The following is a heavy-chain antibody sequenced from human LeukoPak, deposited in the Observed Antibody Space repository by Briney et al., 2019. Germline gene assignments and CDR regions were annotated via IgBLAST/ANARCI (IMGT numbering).Heavy chain of an antibody. V-gene: IGHV4-34*01. CDR1: GGSFSGYY. CDR3: ARVLGTVDY. J-gene: IGHJ4*02. CDR2: INHSGST. D-gene: IGHD1-14*01. Sequence: SETLSLTCAVYGGSFSGYYWSWSRQPPGKGLEWIGEINHSGSTNYNPSLKSRVTISVDTSKDQFSLKLSSVTAADTAVYYCARVLGTVDYWGQGTLVTVSS.